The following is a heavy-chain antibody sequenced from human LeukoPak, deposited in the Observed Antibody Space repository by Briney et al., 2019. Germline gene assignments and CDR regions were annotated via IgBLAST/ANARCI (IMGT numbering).Heavy chain of an antibody. CDR2: ISGSGGST. J-gene: IGHJ4*02. CDR1: GFTFSSYA. CDR3: AKDQAKPGYCSGGSCYTGPN. V-gene: IGHV3-23*01. Sequence: GGSLRLSCAASGFTFSSYAMSWVRQAPGKGLEWVSAISGSGGSTYYADSVKGRFTISRDNSKNTLYLQMNSLRAEDTAVYYYAKDQAKPGYCSGGSCYTGPNWGQGTLVIVSS. D-gene: IGHD2-15*01.